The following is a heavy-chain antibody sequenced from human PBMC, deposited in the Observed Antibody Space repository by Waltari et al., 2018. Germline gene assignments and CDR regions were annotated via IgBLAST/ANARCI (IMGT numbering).Heavy chain of an antibody. D-gene: IGHD2-2*03. CDR1: SYAIYSVFS. CDR2: IYHDGTT. Sequence: QVQLQESGPRLVKPSETLSLTCDVSSYAIYSVFSWGWIRQPPGKGLEWVATIYHDGTTFYNPSLSSRVTTSMDTSKNQFSLKLKSVTAADTAVYYCMRQVLGYCTSAACRRLESWGQGTLVTVSS. CDR3: MRQVLGYCTSAACRRLES. J-gene: IGHJ4*02. V-gene: IGHV4-38-2*01.